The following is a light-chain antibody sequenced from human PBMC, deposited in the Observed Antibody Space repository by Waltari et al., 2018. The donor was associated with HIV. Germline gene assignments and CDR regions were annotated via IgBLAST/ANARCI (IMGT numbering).Light chain of an antibody. CDR2: ANT. CDR1: SSTLRAAYH. J-gene: IGLJ3*02. V-gene: IGLV1-40*01. Sequence: QSVLTHPPSVSATPGQTVTISCPGSSSTLRAAYHPHLYQQFPRTPPKLVIFANTNRPAGIPDRFSGSKSGTSASLVITGVQAEDEADYYCQSYDSSLNAWVFGGGTKLTVL. CDR3: QSYDSSLNAWV.